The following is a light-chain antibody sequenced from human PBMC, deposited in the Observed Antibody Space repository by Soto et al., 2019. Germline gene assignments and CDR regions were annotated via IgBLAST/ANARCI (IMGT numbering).Light chain of an antibody. CDR2: AAS. J-gene: IGKJ4*01. CDR3: QKHNNSAHT. CDR1: QSVRNY. Sequence: DIQMTQSPSTLSVSAGDRATLTCRASQSVRNYLAWYQQKPGKVPKLLIYAASTMHSGVPSRFSGSGSGTDFTLTISSLQPEDVATYYCQKHNNSAHTFGGGTKVEIK. V-gene: IGKV1-27*01.